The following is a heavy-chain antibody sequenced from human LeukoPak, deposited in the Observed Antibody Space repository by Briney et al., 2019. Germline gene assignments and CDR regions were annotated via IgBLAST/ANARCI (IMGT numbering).Heavy chain of an antibody. CDR2: IDYRGTA. CDR1: GASISSSDGYF. D-gene: IGHD6-13*01. CDR3: ARRVYSSSWYHWFDP. J-gene: IGHJ5*02. Sequence: SETLSLTCTGSGASISSSDGYFWSWIRQPPGKWPYWIGIIDYRGTAFYNPSLESRVTISVETSNNFFSLKVRSVSAADTAQYYCARRVYSSSWYHWFDPSGQGTLVTVSS. V-gene: IGHV4-39*02.